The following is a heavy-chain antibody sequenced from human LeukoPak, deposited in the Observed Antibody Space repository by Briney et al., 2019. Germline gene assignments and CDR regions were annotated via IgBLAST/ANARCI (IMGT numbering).Heavy chain of an antibody. CDR1: GFIVSTNY. CDR2: IYSDGST. CDR3: ARDRFNGMDV. Sequence: PGGSLRPSCAAFGFIVSTNYMTWVRQAPRKGLEWVSIIYSDGSTYYADSVKGRFTISIDNSKNTLYLQMNSLGAEDTAVYYCARDRFNGMDVWGQGTTVTVSS. D-gene: IGHD3-3*01. V-gene: IGHV3-66*01. J-gene: IGHJ6*02.